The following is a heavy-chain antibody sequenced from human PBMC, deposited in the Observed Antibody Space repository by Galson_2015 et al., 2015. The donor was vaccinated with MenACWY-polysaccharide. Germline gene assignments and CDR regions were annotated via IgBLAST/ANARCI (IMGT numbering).Heavy chain of an antibody. CDR2: TYCRSKCYN. CDR1: GDSVSSHSAV. CDR3: TRNPDTLVTTRGGFDY. J-gene: IGHJ4*02. V-gene: IGHV6-1*01. D-gene: IGHD4-17*01. Sequence: CAISGDSVSSHSAVWNWIRQSPSRGLEWLGRTYCRSKCYNDYAVSVKSRITIKPDTSKNQFSLQLNSATPEDTAVYYCTRNPDTLVTTRGGFDYWGQGTPVTVSS.